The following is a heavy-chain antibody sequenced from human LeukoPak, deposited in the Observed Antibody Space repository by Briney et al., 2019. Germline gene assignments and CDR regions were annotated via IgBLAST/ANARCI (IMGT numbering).Heavy chain of an antibody. J-gene: IGHJ5*02. CDR1: GGSVSSRNHY. V-gene: IGHV4-39*01. CDR3: ARGGYCNTTTCYPERWFDP. CDR2: IYYSGST. Sequence: SETLSLTCTASGGSVSSRNHYWGWIRQPPGKSLEWIGSIYYSGSTSSNPSLKSRVTISVDTSKNQVSLKLSSVTAADTAVYYCARGGYCNTTTCYPERWFDPWGQGTLVTVSS. D-gene: IGHD2-2*01.